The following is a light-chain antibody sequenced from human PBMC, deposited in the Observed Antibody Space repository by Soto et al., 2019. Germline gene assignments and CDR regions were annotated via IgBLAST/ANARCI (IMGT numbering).Light chain of an antibody. J-gene: IGKJ2*01. Sequence: DIQMTQSPSSVSASLGDRVTITCRASQAISNWLVWYQQEPGQAPKLLVYAASRLQSGVPSRFSGSGSGTDFTLTISSLQPEDSATYYCQQANSLPYTFGRGTKLEI. CDR3: QQANSLPYT. V-gene: IGKV1-12*01. CDR2: AAS. CDR1: QAISNW.